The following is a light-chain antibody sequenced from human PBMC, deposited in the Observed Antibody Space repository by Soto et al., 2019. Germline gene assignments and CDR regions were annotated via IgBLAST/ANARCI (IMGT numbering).Light chain of an antibody. J-gene: IGKJ1*01. CDR1: QSVSSSY. V-gene: IGKV3-20*01. CDR2: GAS. CDR3: QQYGSSPWT. Sequence: EVVLTQSPGTLSLSPGERATLSCRASQSVSSSYLAWCQQRPGQAPRLLIYGASSRATGIPDRFSGGGSGTDFTLTISRLEPEDFAVYYCQQYGSSPWTFGQGTKVEIK.